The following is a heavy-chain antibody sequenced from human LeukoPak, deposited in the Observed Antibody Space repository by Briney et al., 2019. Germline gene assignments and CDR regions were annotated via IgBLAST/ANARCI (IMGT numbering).Heavy chain of an antibody. Sequence: ASVKVSCKASGYIFSNYGISWVRQAPGQGLEWMGWISPYNGDGNYAQKFRGRVTFTTETSTSTAYMELRGLTSDDTAVYFCARMVGGYPDVHFDYWGHGTLVTVSS. D-gene: IGHD5-12*01. J-gene: IGHJ4*01. CDR3: ARMVGGYPDVHFDY. CDR2: ISPYNGDG. V-gene: IGHV1-18*01. CDR1: GYIFSNYG.